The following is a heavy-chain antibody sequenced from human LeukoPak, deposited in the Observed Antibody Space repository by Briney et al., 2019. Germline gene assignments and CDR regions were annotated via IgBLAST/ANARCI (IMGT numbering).Heavy chain of an antibody. Sequence: GGSLRLSCAASGFTFSTYGIHWVRQAPGKGLEWVAVIRNDGTKQYYADSVKGRFTISRDNSKNTLFLQMNTLRAEDTAVYYCARAIYSGGWYGHDYWGQGTLVTVSS. D-gene: IGHD6-19*01. CDR1: GFTFSTYG. J-gene: IGHJ4*02. CDR3: ARAIYSGGWYGHDY. V-gene: IGHV3-33*01. CDR2: IRNDGTKQ.